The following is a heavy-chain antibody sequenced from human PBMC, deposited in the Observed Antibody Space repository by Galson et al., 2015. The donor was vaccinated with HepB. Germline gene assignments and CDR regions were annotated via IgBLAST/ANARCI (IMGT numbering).Heavy chain of an antibody. Sequence: SLRLSCAISGFTSTNYAMTWVRQGPGKGLEWVSGITGRSTGSYYADSVKGRFTVSRDNSKSTLYLQMNSLRVEDTALYYCATGLLWSGEFTWGQGTLVTVSA. CDR2: ITGRSTGS. J-gene: IGHJ5*02. CDR3: ATGLLWSGEFT. CDR1: GFTSTNYA. D-gene: IGHD3-10*01. V-gene: IGHV3-23*01.